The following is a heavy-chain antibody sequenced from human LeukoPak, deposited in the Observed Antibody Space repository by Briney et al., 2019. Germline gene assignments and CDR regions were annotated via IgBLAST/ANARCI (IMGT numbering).Heavy chain of an antibody. J-gene: IGHJ4*02. CDR1: GYTFTSYD. D-gene: IGHD3-22*01. Sequence: ASVKVSCKASGYTFTSYDINWVRQATGQGLEWMGLMNPNSGNTGYAQKFQGRVTITRNTSISTAYMELSSLRSEDTAVYYCARGFPYYYDSSGYLLDYWGQGTLVTVPS. V-gene: IGHV1-8*03. CDR3: ARGFPYYYDSSGYLLDY. CDR2: MNPNSGNT.